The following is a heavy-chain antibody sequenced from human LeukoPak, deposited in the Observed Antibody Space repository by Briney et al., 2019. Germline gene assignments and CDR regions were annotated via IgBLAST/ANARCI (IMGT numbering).Heavy chain of an antibody. V-gene: IGHV3-30*02. CDR1: GFIFSTYD. CDR2: IRYDGSNK. D-gene: IGHD3-9*01. J-gene: IGHJ4*02. CDR3: AKNLNSDKLVLAD. Sequence: GGSLRLSCAASGFIFSTYDMHWVRQAPGKGLEWVAFIRYDGSNKYYADSVKGRFTISRDNSKNTLYLQMNSLRAEDTAVYYCAKNLNSDKLVLADWGQGTLVTVSS.